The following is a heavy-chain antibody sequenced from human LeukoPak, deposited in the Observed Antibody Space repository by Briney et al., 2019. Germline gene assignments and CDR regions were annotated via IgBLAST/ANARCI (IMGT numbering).Heavy chain of an antibody. Sequence: PSETLSLTCTVSGGSISSSSYYWGWIRQPPGKGLEWIGSIYYSGSTYYNPSLKSRVTISVDTSKNQFSLKLSSVTAADTAVYYCARRGRDGYNLYFDYWGQGTLVTVSS. CDR2: IYYSGST. CDR3: ARRGRDGYNLYFDY. D-gene: IGHD5-24*01. CDR1: GGSISSSSYY. V-gene: IGHV4-39*01. J-gene: IGHJ4*02.